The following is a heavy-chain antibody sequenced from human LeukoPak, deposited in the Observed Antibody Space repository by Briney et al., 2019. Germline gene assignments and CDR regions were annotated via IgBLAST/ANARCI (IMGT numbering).Heavy chain of an antibody. Sequence: SETLSLTCAVYGGSFSGYYWSWIRQPPGNGLEWIGEINHSGSTNYNPSLKSRVTISVDTSKNQFSLKLSSVTAADTAVYYCARVAGLHYGSGSYHYFDYWGQGTLVTVSS. CDR3: ARVAGLHYGSGSYHYFDY. D-gene: IGHD3-10*01. CDR2: INHSGST. CDR1: GGSFSGYY. V-gene: IGHV4-34*01. J-gene: IGHJ4*02.